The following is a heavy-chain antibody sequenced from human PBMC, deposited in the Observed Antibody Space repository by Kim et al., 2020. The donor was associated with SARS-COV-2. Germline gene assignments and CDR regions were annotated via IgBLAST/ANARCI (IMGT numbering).Heavy chain of an antibody. Sequence: GGSLRLSCAASGFTFSSYSMNWVRQAPGKGLEWVSSISSSSSYIYYADSVKGRFTISRDNAKNSLYLQMNSLRAEDTAVYYCARDISPRFGGGGMDVWGQGTTVTVSS. CDR3: ARDISPRFGGGGMDV. J-gene: IGHJ6*02. V-gene: IGHV3-21*01. CDR2: ISSSSSYI. CDR1: GFTFSSYS. D-gene: IGHD3-16*01.